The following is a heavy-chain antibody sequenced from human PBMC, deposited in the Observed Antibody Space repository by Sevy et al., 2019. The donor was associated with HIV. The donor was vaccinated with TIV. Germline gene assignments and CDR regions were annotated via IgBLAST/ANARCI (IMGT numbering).Heavy chain of an antibody. J-gene: IGHJ6*03. D-gene: IGHD2-8*01. V-gene: IGHV3-20*04. CDR3: ARVGCPNGVCYNYYYSFMDV. Sequence: GGSLRLSCAASGFTLDDYGMSWVRQAPGKGLEWVSGINWKSGSIGYADSVKGRFTISRDNAKNSLYLQMKNLRAEDTALYYCARVGCPNGVCYNYYYSFMDVWGTGTTVTVSS. CDR2: INWKSGSI. CDR1: GFTLDDYG.